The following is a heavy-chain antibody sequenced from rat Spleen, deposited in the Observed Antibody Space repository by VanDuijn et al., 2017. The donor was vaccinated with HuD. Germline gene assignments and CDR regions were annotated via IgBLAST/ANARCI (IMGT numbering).Heavy chain of an antibody. CDR2: ISSKSYNYAT. J-gene: IGHJ3*01. Sequence: EVQLVESDGGLVQPKGSLRLSCAASGFDFNSYAMSLVRQAPGKGLDLVADISSKSYNYATYYADSVKDRFTISRDDSQSMVYLQMDNLKTEDTALYYCTVLRSGFAYWGQGTLVTVSS. CDR3: TVLRSGFAY. D-gene: IGHD1-11*01. V-gene: IGHV10-10*01. CDR1: GFDFNSYA.